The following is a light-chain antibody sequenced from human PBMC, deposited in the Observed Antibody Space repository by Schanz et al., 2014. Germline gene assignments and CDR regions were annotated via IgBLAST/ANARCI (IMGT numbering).Light chain of an antibody. Sequence: EIVLTQSPDTLSLSPGERVTLSCRASQSVNTYLAWYQQKAGQAPRLLIYDATNRATDIPARFSGSGSGTDFTLTISSLEAEDFAVYYCHQYHDWPPWTFGQGTKVEI. J-gene: IGKJ1*01. CDR2: DAT. CDR1: QSVNTY. CDR3: HQYHDWPPWT. V-gene: IGKV3-11*01.